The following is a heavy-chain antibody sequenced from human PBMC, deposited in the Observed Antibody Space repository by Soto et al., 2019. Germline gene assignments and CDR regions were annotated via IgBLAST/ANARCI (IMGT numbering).Heavy chain of an antibody. D-gene: IGHD2-15*01. CDR1: GGSIIDGQTY. CDR2: INYRGTT. J-gene: IGHJ4*02. CDR3: ARDAPGVAPY. V-gene: IGHV4-31*03. Sequence: PSETLSLACTVSGGSIIDGQTYLNWIRQHPERGLEWMGYINYRGTTNYSPALKSRILISIDTSKNQFSLRLTSVTAADTAVYYCARDAPGVAPYWGQGTLVTVSS.